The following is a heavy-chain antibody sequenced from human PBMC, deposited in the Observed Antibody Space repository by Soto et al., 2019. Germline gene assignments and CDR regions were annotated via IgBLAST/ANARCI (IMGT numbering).Heavy chain of an antibody. J-gene: IGHJ4*02. V-gene: IGHV1-8*01. CDR3: ARGRGWRDY. Sequence: ASVKVSCKASGYTFTSYDIHWVRQATGQGLEWVGWVDPNRGNTDYAQKFQGRVSMTRDTSTSTVYMELSSLTSEDTAVYYCARGRGWRDYWGQGTLVTVSS. CDR2: VDPNRGNT. CDR1: GYTFTSYD. D-gene: IGHD6-19*01.